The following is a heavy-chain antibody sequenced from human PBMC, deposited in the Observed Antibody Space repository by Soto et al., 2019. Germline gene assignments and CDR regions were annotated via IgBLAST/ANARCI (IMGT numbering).Heavy chain of an antibody. CDR2: IYYSGST. Sequence: QVQLQESGPGLVKPSQTLSLTCTVSGGSISSGGYYWSWIRQHPGKGLEWIGYIYYSGSTYYNPSLESRVTISGDTSKNQFSLKLSSVTAADTAVYYCARDKAGDSGRDWWFDPWGQGTLVTVSS. D-gene: IGHD4-17*01. V-gene: IGHV4-31*03. CDR1: GGSISSGGYY. CDR3: ARDKAGDSGRDWWFDP. J-gene: IGHJ5*02.